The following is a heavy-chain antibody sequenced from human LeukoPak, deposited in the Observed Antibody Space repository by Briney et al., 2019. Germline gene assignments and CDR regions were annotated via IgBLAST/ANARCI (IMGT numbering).Heavy chain of an antibody. J-gene: IGHJ4*02. Sequence: GGSLRLSCAASGLTVSSNCMSWVRQAPGKGLEWVSFIYSGGDTYYADSVKGRFTISRDNSKNTFHLQMNSLRAADTAVYYCARDRYFDWLFSPGYYFDYWGQGTLVTVSS. V-gene: IGHV3-53*01. CDR3: ARDRYFDWLFSPGYYFDY. CDR2: IYSGGDT. CDR1: GLTVSSNC. D-gene: IGHD3-9*01.